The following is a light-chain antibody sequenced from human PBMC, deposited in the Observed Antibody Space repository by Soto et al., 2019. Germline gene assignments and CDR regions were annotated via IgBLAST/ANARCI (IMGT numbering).Light chain of an antibody. V-gene: IGLV2-23*02. CDR1: SSDVGSYNL. CDR3: CSYAGSSLSPWV. Sequence: QSALTQPASVSGSPGQSITISCTGTSSDVGSYNLVSWYQQHPGKAPKLMIYEVSKRPSGVSNRFSGSKSGNTASLTISGLQAEDEADYYCCSYAGSSLSPWVFGGGTKLTVL. CDR2: EVS. J-gene: IGLJ3*02.